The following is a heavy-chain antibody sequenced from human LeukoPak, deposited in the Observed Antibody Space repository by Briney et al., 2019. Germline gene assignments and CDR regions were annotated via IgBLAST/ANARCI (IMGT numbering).Heavy chain of an antibody. CDR2: ISYDESNK. J-gene: IGHJ4*02. CDR1: GFTFSSYA. CDR3: AGYCSGGSCLTDY. D-gene: IGHD2-15*01. V-gene: IGHV3-30*04. Sequence: PGRSLRLSCAASGFTFSSYAMHWVRQAAGKGLEWVAVISYDESNKYYADSVKGRFTISRDNSKNTLYLQMNSLRAEDTAVYYCAGYCSGGSCLTDYWGQGTLVTVSS.